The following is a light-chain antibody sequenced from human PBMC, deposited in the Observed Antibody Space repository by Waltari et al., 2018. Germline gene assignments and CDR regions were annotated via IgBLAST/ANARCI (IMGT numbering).Light chain of an antibody. V-gene: IGKV3-20*01. J-gene: IGKJ1*01. Sequence: EIVLTQSPGTLALSPGQRATLSCRASQSVVSNYLAWFQQKPGQAPRLLIYAASSRATGIPDRFSGSGSGTDFTLTVRRLEPEDFAVYYCHQYGSSPWTFGQGTKVEIK. CDR3: HQYGSSPWT. CDR2: AAS. CDR1: QSVVSNY.